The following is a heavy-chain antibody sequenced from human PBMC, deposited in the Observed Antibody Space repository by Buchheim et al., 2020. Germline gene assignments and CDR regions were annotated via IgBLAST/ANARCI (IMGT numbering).Heavy chain of an antibody. CDR2: FSGSGGNT. V-gene: IGHV3-23*01. CDR1: GFTFSTYA. J-gene: IGHJ4*02. D-gene: IGHD3-22*01. CDR3: AKDRFYDSSGYCYDY. Sequence: EVQLLESGGGLVQPGGSLRLSCAASGFTFSTYAMTWARQAPGKGLEWVSTFSGSGGNTYYADSVKGRFTISRDNSKNTCYLQMNSLRAEDTAVYYCAKDRFYDSSGYCYDYWGQGTL.